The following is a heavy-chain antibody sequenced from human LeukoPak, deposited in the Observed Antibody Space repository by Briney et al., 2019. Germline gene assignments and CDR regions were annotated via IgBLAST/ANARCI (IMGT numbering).Heavy chain of an antibody. D-gene: IGHD3-10*01. V-gene: IGHV3-23*01. CDR3: AKDQRFGDLDDY. CDR2: ISGTGATT. J-gene: IGHJ4*02. CDR1: GFILNNYA. Sequence: GGSLRLSCAASGFILNNYAMSWVRQAPGKGLEWVSSISGTGATTYYADSVKGRFAISRDNSKNTLYLQMSSLRAEDTAVYYCAKDQRFGDLDDYRGQGTLVTVSS.